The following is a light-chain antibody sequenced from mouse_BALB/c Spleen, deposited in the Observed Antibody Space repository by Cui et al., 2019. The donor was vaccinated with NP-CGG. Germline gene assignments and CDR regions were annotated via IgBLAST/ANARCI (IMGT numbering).Light chain of an antibody. CDR2: NTN. CDR3: ALWYSNHWM. CDR1: TGAVTTSNY. Sequence: QAVLTQESALTTSPGETVTLTCRSSTGAVTTSNYANWVQEKPDHLFTGLIGNTNNRAPGVPARFSGSLIGDKAALTITGAQTEDEAIYFCALWYSNHWMFGGGTKLTVL. J-gene: IGLJ1*01. V-gene: IGLV1*01.